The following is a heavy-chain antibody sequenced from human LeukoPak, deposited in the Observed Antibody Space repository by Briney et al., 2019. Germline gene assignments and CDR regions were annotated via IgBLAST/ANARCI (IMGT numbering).Heavy chain of an antibody. CDR3: TRDRDSSSWYRGAKFGFDY. D-gene: IGHD6-13*01. V-gene: IGHV3-49*03. CDR1: GFTFGDYA. Sequence: GRSLRLSCTASGFTFGDYAMSWFCQAPGKGLEWVGFIRSKAYGGTTEYAASVKGRFTISRDDSKSIAYLQMNSLKTEDTAVYYCTRDRDSSSWYRGAKFGFDYWGQGTLVTVSS. J-gene: IGHJ4*02. CDR2: IRSKAYGGTT.